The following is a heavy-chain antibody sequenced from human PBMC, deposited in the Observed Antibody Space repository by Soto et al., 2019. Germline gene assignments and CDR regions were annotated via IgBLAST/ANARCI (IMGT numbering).Heavy chain of an antibody. V-gene: IGHV4-59*01. Sequence: PSETLSLTCTVSGGPISSYYWSWIRQPPGKGLEGIGYFYYSGSTNSNPSLKSRVTISVDTSKNQSSLKLSSVTAADSAVYYCARSLTYYYDSSGYYPNDIWGQGTMVTVSS. D-gene: IGHD3-22*01. CDR3: ARSLTYYYDSSGYYPNDI. CDR1: GGPISSYY. CDR2: FYYSGST. J-gene: IGHJ3*02.